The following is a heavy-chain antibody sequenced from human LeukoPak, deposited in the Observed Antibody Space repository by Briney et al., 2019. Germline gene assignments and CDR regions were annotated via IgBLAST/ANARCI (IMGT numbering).Heavy chain of an antibody. CDR1: GFTFSSYW. D-gene: IGHD3-9*01. Sequence: GGSLRLSCAASGFTFSSYWMSWVRQAPGKGLEWVSAISGSGGSTYYADSVKGRFTISRDNSKNTLYLQMNSLRAEDTAVYYCAKINTPNYDILTGYYSADYSDYWGQGTLVTVSS. J-gene: IGHJ4*02. CDR2: ISGSGGST. CDR3: AKINTPNYDILTGYYSADYSDY. V-gene: IGHV3-23*01.